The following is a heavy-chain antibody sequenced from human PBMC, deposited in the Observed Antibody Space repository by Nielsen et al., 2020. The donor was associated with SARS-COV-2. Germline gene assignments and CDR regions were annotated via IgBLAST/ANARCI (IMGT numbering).Heavy chain of an antibody. J-gene: IGHJ6*03. CDR3: ARRRFLGRDYYYYYYMDV. CDR2: ISYDGSNK. D-gene: IGHD3-3*01. CDR1: GFTFSSYA. V-gene: IGHV3-30-3*01. Sequence: GESLKISCAASGFTFSSYAMHWVRQAPGKGLEWVAVISYDGSNKYYADSVKGRFTISRDNSKNTLYLQMNSLRAEDTAVYYCARRRFLGRDYYYYYYMDVWGKGTTVTVSS.